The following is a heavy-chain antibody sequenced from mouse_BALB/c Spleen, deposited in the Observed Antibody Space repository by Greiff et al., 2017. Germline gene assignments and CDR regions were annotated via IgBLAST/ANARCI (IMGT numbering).Heavy chain of an antibody. D-gene: IGHD2-4*01. CDR2: ISYDGSN. CDR1: GYSITSGYY. CDR3: ARGGITRGYCFDS. V-gene: IGHV3-6*02. J-gene: IGHJ2*01. Sequence: DVQRVESGPGLVKPSQSLSLTCTVTGYSITSGYYWNWIRQFPGNKLEWMGYISYDGSNNYNPSLKNRISITRDTSKNQLFLKLNSVTTEDTATYSCARGGITRGYCFDSWGEGTTLTVSS.